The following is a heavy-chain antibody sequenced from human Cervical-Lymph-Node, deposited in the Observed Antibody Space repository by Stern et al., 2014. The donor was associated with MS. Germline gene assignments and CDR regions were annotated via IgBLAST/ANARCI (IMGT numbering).Heavy chain of an antibody. CDR1: GGTFSSYA. V-gene: IGHV1-69*01. Sequence: QVQLMQSGAEVKKPGSSVKVSCKASGGTFSSYAISWVRQAPGQGLELMGGIIPIFGAANYSQNFQCRVTITADESMSTAYMELSSLRSEDTAVYYCARLTVNGFDIWGQGTTVTVAS. CDR3: ARLTVNGFDI. D-gene: IGHD1-20*01. J-gene: IGHJ3*02. CDR2: IIPIFGAA.